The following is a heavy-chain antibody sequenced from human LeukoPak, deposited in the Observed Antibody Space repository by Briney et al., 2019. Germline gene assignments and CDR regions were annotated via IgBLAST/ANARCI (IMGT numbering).Heavy chain of an antibody. D-gene: IGHD2-2*01. Sequence: SETLSLTCTVSGGSISSSSYYWGWIRQPPGKGLEWIGSIYYSGSTYYNPSLKSRVTISVDTSKNQFSLKLTSMTAADTAVYYCARAAGRGSTSGLDFDSWGQGTLVTVSS. CDR2: IYYSGST. V-gene: IGHV4-39*07. J-gene: IGHJ4*02. CDR1: GGSISSSSYY. CDR3: ARAAGRGSTSGLDFDS.